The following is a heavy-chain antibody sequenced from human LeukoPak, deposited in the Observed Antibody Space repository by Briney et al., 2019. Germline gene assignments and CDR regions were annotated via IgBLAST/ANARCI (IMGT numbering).Heavy chain of an antibody. J-gene: IGHJ4*02. Sequence: PSGTLSLTCAVSGGSISSSNWWSWVRQPPGKGLEWIGEIYHSGSTNYNPSLKSRVTISVDKSKNQFSLKLSSVTAADTAVYYCASSSRGEQREEWKDYWGQGTLVTVSS. CDR3: ASSSRGEQREEWKDY. V-gene: IGHV4-4*02. D-gene: IGHD3-3*01. CDR2: IYHSGST. CDR1: GGSISSSNW.